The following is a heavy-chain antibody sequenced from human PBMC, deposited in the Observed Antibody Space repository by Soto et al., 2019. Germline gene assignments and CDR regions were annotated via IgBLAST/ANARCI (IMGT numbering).Heavy chain of an antibody. J-gene: IGHJ4*02. CDR1: GFTCDDYV. CDR2: INWNGAST. Sequence: EVQLVESGGGVVRPGGSLRLSCAASGFTCDDYVMSWVRQAPGKGLECVSGINWNGASTAYADSVKGRFTISTDNAKNSLYLQMNSLRAEDTALYYCARGKVPAAAPFDYWGQGTLVTVSS. CDR3: ARGKVPAAAPFDY. D-gene: IGHD2-2*01. V-gene: IGHV3-20*04.